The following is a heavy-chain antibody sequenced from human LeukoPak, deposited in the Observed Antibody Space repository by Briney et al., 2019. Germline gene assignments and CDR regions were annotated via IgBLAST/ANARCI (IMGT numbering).Heavy chain of an antibody. CDR2: MSPNSGNT. V-gene: IGHV1-8*02. CDR3: ARGPPNWGFDY. D-gene: IGHD7-27*01. J-gene: IGHJ4*02. CDR1: GDTFTGYY. Sequence: ASVKVSCKASGDTFTGYYMHWVRRTGQGLEWMGWMSPNSGNTGYAQKFQGRVTMTRDTSISTAYMELSSLRSEDTAVYSCARGPPNWGFDYWGQGTLVTVSS.